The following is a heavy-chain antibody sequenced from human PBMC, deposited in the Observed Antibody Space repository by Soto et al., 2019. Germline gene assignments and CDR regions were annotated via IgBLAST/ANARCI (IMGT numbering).Heavy chain of an antibody. Sequence: QVQLVQSGAEEKKPGASVKVSCKASGYTFTTYAMHWVRQAPGQRLEWMGWVNAANGNTKYSQKFQGRVTTTWDTSASTAYMELSSLRSEDTAVYYCASDDCSGGSCFPPTGAFDIWGQGTMVTVSS. J-gene: IGHJ3*02. CDR1: GYTFTTYA. V-gene: IGHV1-3*05. CDR2: VNAANGNT. D-gene: IGHD2-15*01. CDR3: ASDDCSGGSCFPPTGAFDI.